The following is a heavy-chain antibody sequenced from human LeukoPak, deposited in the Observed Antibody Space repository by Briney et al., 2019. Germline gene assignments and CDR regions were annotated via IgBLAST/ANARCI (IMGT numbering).Heavy chain of an antibody. V-gene: IGHV3-30*18. CDR3: ANVPLYGSGSSKGLTPVDY. D-gene: IGHD3-10*01. J-gene: IGHJ4*02. CDR2: ISFDVSNK. Sequence: PLGCLRLSCAASGFTFCSYGTQSGCQAPGKGRGWGVVISFDVSNKYNADSVKGRFTIYRDNSKNTLYLQMNSLRAEDTAVYYCANVPLYGSGSSKGLTPVDYWGQGTLVTVSS. CDR1: GFTFCSYG.